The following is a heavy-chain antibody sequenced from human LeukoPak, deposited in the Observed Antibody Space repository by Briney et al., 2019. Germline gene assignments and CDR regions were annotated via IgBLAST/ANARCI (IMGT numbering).Heavy chain of an antibody. Sequence: GASVKVSCKASGYTFTSYGISWVRQAPGQGLEWMGWISAYNGNTNYAQKLQGRVTMTTDTSTSTAYMELRSLRSDDTAVYYCARDLFVRGYSNPNWFDPWGQGTLVTVSS. V-gene: IGHV1-18*01. CDR1: GYTFTSYG. CDR3: ARDLFVRGYSNPNWFDP. J-gene: IGHJ5*02. D-gene: IGHD4-11*01. CDR2: ISAYNGNT.